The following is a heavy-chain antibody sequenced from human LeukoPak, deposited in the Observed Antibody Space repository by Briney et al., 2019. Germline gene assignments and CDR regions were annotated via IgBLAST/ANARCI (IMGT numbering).Heavy chain of an antibody. J-gene: IGHJ6*02. CDR1: GYTFTGYY. CDR3: ATRQPIPVARGNYYYYGMDV. V-gene: IGHV1-2*02. Sequence: GASVKVSCKASGYTFTGYYLHWVRQAPGQGLESMGWINPNSGGTNYAQKFQGRVTMTRDTSISTAYMELSRLRSDDTAVYYCATRQPIPVARGNYYYYGMDVWGQGTTVTVPS. D-gene: IGHD6-19*01. CDR2: INPNSGGT.